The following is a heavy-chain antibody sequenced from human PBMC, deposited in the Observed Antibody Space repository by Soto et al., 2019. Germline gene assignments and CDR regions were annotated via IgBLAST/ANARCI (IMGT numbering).Heavy chain of an antibody. V-gene: IGHV4-30-2*01. CDR3: ARAAGYYNDY. CDR2: IYHSGST. Sequence: QLQLQESGSGLGKPSQTLSLTCAVSGGSISSGGFSWSWLRQPPGKGLEWIGYIYHSGSTYYNPSLKSRVTISVDRSKNQFSLKLSSVTAADTAVYYCARAAGYYNDYWGQGTLVTVST. J-gene: IGHJ4*02. CDR1: GGSISSGGFS. D-gene: IGHD3-9*01.